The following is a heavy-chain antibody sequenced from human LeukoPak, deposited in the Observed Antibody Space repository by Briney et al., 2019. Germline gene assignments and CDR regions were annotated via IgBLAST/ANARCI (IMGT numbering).Heavy chain of an antibody. CDR1: GYTFTSYG. V-gene: IGHV1-18*01. CDR2: ISAYNGNT. CDR3: AGRVYCGGDCYFPPDY. D-gene: IGHD2-21*02. Sequence: GASVKVSCKASGYTFTSYGISWMRQAPGQGLEWMGWISAYNGNTNYAQKLQGRVTMTTDTSTSTAYMELRSLRSDDTAVYYCAGRVYCGGDCYFPPDYWGQGTLVTVPS. J-gene: IGHJ4*02.